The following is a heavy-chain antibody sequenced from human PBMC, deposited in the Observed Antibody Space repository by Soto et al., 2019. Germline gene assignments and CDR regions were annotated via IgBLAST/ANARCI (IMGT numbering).Heavy chain of an antibody. CDR3: AKDRGSSSSSFDGMDV. D-gene: IGHD6-6*01. CDR1: GFTFSSYG. J-gene: IGHJ6*02. Sequence: QVQLVESGGGVVQPGRSLRLSCAASGFTFSSYGMHWVRQAPGKGLEWVAVISYDGSNKYYADSVKGRFTISRDNSKNTLYLQMNSLRAEDTAVYYCAKDRGSSSSSFDGMDVWGQGTTVTVSS. V-gene: IGHV3-30*18. CDR2: ISYDGSNK.